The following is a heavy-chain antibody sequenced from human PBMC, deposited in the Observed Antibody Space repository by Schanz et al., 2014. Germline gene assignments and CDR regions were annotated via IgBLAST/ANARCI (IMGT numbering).Heavy chain of an antibody. J-gene: IGHJ6*02. V-gene: IGHV3-30*03. CDR2: ISYDGRHK. CDR1: GFTFSGYG. Sequence: QVQLVESGGGVVQPGRSLRLSCAASGFTFSGYGMHWVRQAPGKGLEWVAIISYDGRHKNYADSVKGRFTISRDNSMNTVYLQMNSLRSDDAAVYYCARAQGVIRLYYGVDVWGQGTTVTVSS. CDR3: ARAQGVIRLYYGVDV. D-gene: IGHD3-10*01.